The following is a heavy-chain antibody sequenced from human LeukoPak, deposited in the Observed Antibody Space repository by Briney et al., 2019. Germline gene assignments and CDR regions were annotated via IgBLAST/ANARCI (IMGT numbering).Heavy chain of an antibody. J-gene: IGHJ6*02. D-gene: IGHD3-16*01. CDR2: IYDSVFT. V-gene: IGHV4-59*08. CDR1: GGSISSYY. Sequence: NPSETLSLTCTVSGGSISSYYWSWIRQPPGKGLEWIGYIYDSVFTKYNPSLKSRVTISVDTSKNQFSLRLSSVTAADTAVYYCARHVPYYDSDFSAWGMDVWGQGTTVTVSS. CDR3: ARHVPYYDSDFSAWGMDV.